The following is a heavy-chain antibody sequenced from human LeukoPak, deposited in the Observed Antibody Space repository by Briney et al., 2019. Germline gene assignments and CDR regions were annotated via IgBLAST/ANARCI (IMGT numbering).Heavy chain of an antibody. CDR2: INPSGGNT. V-gene: IGHV1-46*01. D-gene: IGHD5-24*01. J-gene: IGHJ4*02. CDR3: ARIPEMATTKGLVY. Sequence: ASVKVSCKASGYTFSNFDLNWVRQATGQGLEWMGIINPSGGNTNYAQKFQGRVTMTRDTSTSTVYMELSSLRSEDTAVYYCARIPEMATTKGLVYWGQGTLVTVSS. CDR1: GYTFSNFD.